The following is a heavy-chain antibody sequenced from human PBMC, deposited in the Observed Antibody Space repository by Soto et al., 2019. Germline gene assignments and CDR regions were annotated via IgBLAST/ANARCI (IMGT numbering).Heavy chain of an antibody. J-gene: IGHJ6*02. Sequence: ASETLSLTCTVSGGSISSGGYYWSWIRQHPGKGLEWIGYIYYSGSTYYNPSLKSRVTISVDTSKNQFSLKLSSVTAADTAVYYCARNRVDYYYDSSGYYAYYYGMDVWGQGTTVTVSS. CDR3: ARNRVDYYYDSSGYYAYYYGMDV. CDR2: IYYSGST. V-gene: IGHV4-30-4*08. D-gene: IGHD3-22*01. CDR1: GGSISSGGYY.